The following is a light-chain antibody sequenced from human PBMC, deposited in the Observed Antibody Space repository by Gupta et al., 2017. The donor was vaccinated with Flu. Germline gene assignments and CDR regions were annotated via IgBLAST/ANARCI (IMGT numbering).Light chain of an antibody. Sequence: QSFLTQPPSSSVAPGQAVSISCSGSTSNIGRNTVNWYIQLPGAAPKLLIYTTVQRPSGIPDRFSGSKSGTSASLDIRGIQSEDEAEYFCASWDDTLNGLVFGGGTKLTVL. CDR3: ASWDDTLNGLV. J-gene: IGLJ2*01. CDR1: TSNIGRNT. V-gene: IGLV1-44*01. CDR2: TTV.